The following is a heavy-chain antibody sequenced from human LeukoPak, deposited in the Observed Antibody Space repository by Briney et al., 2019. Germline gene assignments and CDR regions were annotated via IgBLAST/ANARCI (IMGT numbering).Heavy chain of an antibody. D-gene: IGHD3-10*01. CDR3: AHSGSYYQYYYGMDV. V-gene: IGHV1-69*02. Sequence: ASVKVSCKASGGIFSSYTISWVRQAPGQGLEWMGRIIPILGIANYAQKFQGRVTITADKSTSTAYMELSSLRSEDTAVYYCAHSGSYYQYYYGMDVWGQGTTVTVSS. J-gene: IGHJ6*02. CDR1: GGIFSSYT. CDR2: IIPILGIA.